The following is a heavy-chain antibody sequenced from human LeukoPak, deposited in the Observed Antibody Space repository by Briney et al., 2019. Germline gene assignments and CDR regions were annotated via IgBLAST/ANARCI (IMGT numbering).Heavy chain of an antibody. Sequence: GGSLRLSCAASGFTVSSNYMSWVRQAPGKGLECVSVIYSGGSTYYADSVKGRFTISRDNSKNTLYLQMNSLTAADTAVYYCAKGVGEFGFRFDSWGQGTLVTVSS. J-gene: IGHJ4*02. V-gene: IGHV3-53*01. CDR3: AKGVGEFGFRFDS. D-gene: IGHD3-16*01. CDR2: IYSGGST. CDR1: GFTVSSNY.